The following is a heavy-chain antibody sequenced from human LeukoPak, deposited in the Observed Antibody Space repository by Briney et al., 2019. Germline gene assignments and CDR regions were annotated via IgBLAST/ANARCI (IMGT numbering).Heavy chain of an antibody. Sequence: GGSLRLSCTASGFSLSKVWMSWVRQAPGKGLEWVGHIKTKTDGGTTEYAAPVRGRFTISRDDSEDTLYLQMNSLKIEDTAVYYCTTVDYGDLTPAASSDYWGQGTLVTVSS. CDR2: IKTKTDGGTT. CDR1: GFSLSKVW. V-gene: IGHV3-15*01. CDR3: TTVDYGDLTPAASSDY. J-gene: IGHJ4*02. D-gene: IGHD4-17*01.